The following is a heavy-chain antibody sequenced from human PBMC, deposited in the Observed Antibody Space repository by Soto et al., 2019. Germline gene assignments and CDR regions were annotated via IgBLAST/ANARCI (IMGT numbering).Heavy chain of an antibody. CDR2: IWYDGSNK. Sequence: QVQLVESGGGVVQPGRSLRLSCAASGFTFSSYGMHWVRQAPGKGLEWVAVIWYDGSNKYYADSVKGRFTISRDNSKNTLYLQMNSLRADDTAVYYCARDKRFGELLPNDLDYWGQGTLVTVSS. J-gene: IGHJ4*02. V-gene: IGHV3-33*01. CDR1: GFTFSSYG. CDR3: ARDKRFGELLPNDLDY. D-gene: IGHD3-10*01.